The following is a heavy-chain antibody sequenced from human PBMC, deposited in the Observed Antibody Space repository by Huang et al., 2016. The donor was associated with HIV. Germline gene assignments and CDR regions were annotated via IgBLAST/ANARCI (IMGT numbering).Heavy chain of an antibody. CDR3: ARGFGINYNHEAFDV. D-gene: IGHD3-10*01. Sequence: QIQLAQSGAEVKKPGASVKVSCKSFGYTFTNYDIHWVRKASGPGLGWMGWMNPKSGNVGYTKQFQGRVAILRNSAITTSYLEVTSLTSEDTAVYYCARGFGINYNHEAFDVWGQGTMVTVSS. J-gene: IGHJ3*01. CDR1: GYTFTNYD. V-gene: IGHV1-8*01. CDR2: MNPKSGNV.